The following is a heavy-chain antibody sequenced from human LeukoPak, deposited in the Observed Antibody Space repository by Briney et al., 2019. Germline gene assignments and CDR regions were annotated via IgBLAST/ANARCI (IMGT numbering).Heavy chain of an antibody. Sequence: GESLKISCKGSGYSFTNYWIGWVRQMPGKGLEWMGIMYPVDSNTRYSPSFQGQVTISADKSITTAYLQWSSLKASDTAMYYCMRLNYYDSGSYYNVNYNWFDPWGQGTLVTVSS. V-gene: IGHV5-51*01. CDR3: MRLNYYDSGSYYNVNYNWFDP. D-gene: IGHD3-10*01. J-gene: IGHJ5*02. CDR1: GYSFTNYW. CDR2: MYPVDSNT.